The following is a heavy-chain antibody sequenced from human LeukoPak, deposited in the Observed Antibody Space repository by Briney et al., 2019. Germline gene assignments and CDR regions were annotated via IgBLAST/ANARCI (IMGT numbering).Heavy chain of an antibody. CDR1: GYTFTGYY. J-gene: IGHJ6*02. V-gene: IGHV1-2*06. D-gene: IGHD3-3*01. CDR3: ARDRVPSLFARPDFWSSYYYYGMDV. CDR2: INPNSGGT. Sequence: ASVKVSCKASGYTFTGYYMHWVRQAPGQGLEWVGRINPNSGGTNYAQKFQGRVTMTRDTSISTAYMELSRLRSDDTAVYYCARDRVPSLFARPDFWSSYYYYGMDVWGQGTTVTVSS.